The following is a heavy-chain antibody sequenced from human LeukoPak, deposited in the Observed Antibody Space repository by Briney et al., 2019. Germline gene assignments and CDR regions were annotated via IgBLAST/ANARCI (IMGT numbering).Heavy chain of an antibody. CDR3: ARDGPSSHYYYYGMDV. J-gene: IGHJ6*02. CDR1: GFTVSSNY. V-gene: IGHV3-66*01. Sequence: GGSLRLSCAASGFTVSSNYMSWVRQAPGKGLEWVSVIYSGGSTYYADSVKGRFTISRDNSKNTLYLQMNSLRAEDTAVYYCARDGPSSHYYYYGMDVWGQGTAVTVSS. D-gene: IGHD6-6*01. CDR2: IYSGGST.